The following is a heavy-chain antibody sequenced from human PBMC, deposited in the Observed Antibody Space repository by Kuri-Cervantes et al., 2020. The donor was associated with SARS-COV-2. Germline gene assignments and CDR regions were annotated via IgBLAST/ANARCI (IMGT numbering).Heavy chain of an antibody. V-gene: IGHV4-59*08. Sequence: SETLSLTCTVSGGSISSYYWSWIRQPPGKGLEWIGYIYYSGSTNYNPSLKSRVTISVDTSKNQFSLKLSSVTAADTAVYYCATRFVDTAMSYYYGMDVWGQGTTVNVYS. CDR1: GGSISSYY. CDR3: ATRFVDTAMSYYYGMDV. J-gene: IGHJ6*02. CDR2: IYYSGST. D-gene: IGHD5-18*01.